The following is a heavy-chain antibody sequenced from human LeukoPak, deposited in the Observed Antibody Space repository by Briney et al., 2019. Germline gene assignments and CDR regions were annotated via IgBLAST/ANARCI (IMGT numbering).Heavy chain of an antibody. V-gene: IGHV4-4*07. CDR1: RGSIYTDD. J-gene: IGHJ5*02. CDR2: IYTSGST. D-gene: IGHD3-3*01. CDR3: ARGGTILFDP. Sequence: SVPLPLQSTIARGSIYTDDRSSIRESAGIALDWIGRIYTSGSTNYNPSLKSRVTMSVDTSKNQFSLKLSSVTAADTAVYYCARGGTILFDPWGQGTLVTVSS.